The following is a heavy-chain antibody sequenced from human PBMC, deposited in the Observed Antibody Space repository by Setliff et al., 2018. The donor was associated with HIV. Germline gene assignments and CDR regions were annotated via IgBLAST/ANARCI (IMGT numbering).Heavy chain of an antibody. CDR3: ARLGSGWSDSYYYAMDI. CDR1: GYTFTTYG. J-gene: IGHJ6*02. V-gene: IGHV1-18*01. D-gene: IGHD6-19*01. CDR2: ISPNFGHT. Sequence: ASVKVSCKASGYTFTTYGISWVRQAPGHGLEWVGWISPNFGHTNYAQNFLGRVTMTIDTSTSRAYMELRSLRSDDTAMYFCARLGSGWSDSYYYAMDIWGQGTTVTVS.